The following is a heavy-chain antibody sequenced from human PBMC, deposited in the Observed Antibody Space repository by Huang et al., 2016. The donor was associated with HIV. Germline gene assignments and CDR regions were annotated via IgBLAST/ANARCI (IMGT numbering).Heavy chain of an antibody. J-gene: IGHJ2*01. V-gene: IGHV4-34*01. CDR1: GGSVSGHY. CDR3: ARASWYEPRSWYFGL. CDR2: INDNGHP. D-gene: IGHD6-13*01. Sequence: QVQLQQWGAGLLKPSETLSLTCAVYGGSVSGHYWSWIRQPPGKGLECIAEINDNGHPNYNPSLKSRVTISVHTSRKQFSLKLNSVTAADAAVYYCARASWYEPRSWYFGLWGRGTLVTVSS.